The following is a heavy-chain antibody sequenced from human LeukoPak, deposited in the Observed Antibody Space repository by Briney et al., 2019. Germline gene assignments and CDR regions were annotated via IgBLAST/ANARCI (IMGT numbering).Heavy chain of an antibody. CDR3: ARLSQTPDYYSNGGYYYLGY. Sequence: ASVKVSCKASRHTFTSYDINWVREAAGQGLEWMGWMNPSTGRTGFAQKFQGRLTMTRDTSISTAYMELSSLRSEDTAVYYCARLSQTPDYYSNGGYYYLGYWGQGTPVTVSS. D-gene: IGHD3-22*01. CDR1: RHTFTSYD. CDR2: MNPSTGRT. V-gene: IGHV1-8*01. J-gene: IGHJ4*02.